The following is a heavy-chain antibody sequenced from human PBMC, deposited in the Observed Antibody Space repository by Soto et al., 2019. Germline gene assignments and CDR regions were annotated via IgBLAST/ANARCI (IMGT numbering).Heavy chain of an antibody. CDR2: IIPISGTA. Sequence: QVQLVQSGAEVKKPGSSVKVSCKAPGGTFSSYAISWVRQAPGQGLEWMGGIIPISGTANYAQKFQVRVTITADEYTSTAYMELSSLRSEDTAVYYCASKPMAAAGQQLEVYWFDPWGQGTLVTVSS. D-gene: IGHD6-13*01. CDR1: GGTFSSYA. V-gene: IGHV1-69*01. J-gene: IGHJ5*02. CDR3: ASKPMAAAGQQLEVYWFDP.